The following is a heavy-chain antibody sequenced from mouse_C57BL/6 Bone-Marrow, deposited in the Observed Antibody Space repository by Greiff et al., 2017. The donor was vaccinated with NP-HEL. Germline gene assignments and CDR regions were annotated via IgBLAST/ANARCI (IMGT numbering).Heavy chain of an antibody. CDR2: IDPANGNT. Sequence: VQLQQSVAELVRPGASVKLSCTASGFNIKNTYMHWVKQRPEQGLEWIGRIDPANGNTKYAPKFQGKATITANTSSNTAYMQLSSLTSEDTAIYYCAIGSTMVTTRENYYAMDYWGQGTSVTVSS. D-gene: IGHD2-2*01. CDR1: GFNIKNTY. V-gene: IGHV14-3*01. CDR3: AIGSTMVTTRENYYAMDY. J-gene: IGHJ4*01.